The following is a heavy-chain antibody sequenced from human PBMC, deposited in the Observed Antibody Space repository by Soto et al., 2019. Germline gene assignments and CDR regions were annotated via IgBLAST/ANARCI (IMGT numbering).Heavy chain of an antibody. J-gene: IGHJ5*02. V-gene: IGHV1-69*13. Sequence: SVKVSCKASGGTFSSYAISWVRQAPGQGLEWMGGIIPIFGTANYAQKFQGRVTITADESTSTAYMELSSLRSEDTAVYYCARAASKYSSSGLYNWFDPWGQGTLVTVSS. CDR2: IIPIFGTA. CDR1: GGTFSSYA. D-gene: IGHD6-6*01. CDR3: ARAASKYSSSGLYNWFDP.